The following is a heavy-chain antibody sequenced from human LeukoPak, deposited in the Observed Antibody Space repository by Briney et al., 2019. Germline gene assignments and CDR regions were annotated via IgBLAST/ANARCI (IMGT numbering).Heavy chain of an antibody. Sequence: SVKVSCKASGGTFSSYAISWVRQAPGQGLEWMGRIIPILGIANYAQKFQGRVTITADKSTSTAYMELSSLRSEDTAVYYCARESNEQLSFDPWGQGTLVTVSS. CDR2: IIPILGIA. CDR1: GGTFSSYA. D-gene: IGHD6-6*01. J-gene: IGHJ5*02. CDR3: ARESNEQLSFDP. V-gene: IGHV1-69*04.